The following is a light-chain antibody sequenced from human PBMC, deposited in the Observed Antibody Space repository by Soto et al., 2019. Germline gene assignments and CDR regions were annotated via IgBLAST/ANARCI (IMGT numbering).Light chain of an antibody. CDR1: SSNIGKNY. CDR3: ATWDSSLSSYV. J-gene: IGLJ1*01. CDR2: DTY. Sequence: QSVLTQSPAVSPAPGQTVIITCSGTSSNIGKNYVSWYQQLPGKAPKLLIYDTYQRLSGIPDRVSGSKSGTSATLGITGLLTGDDADYYCATWDSSLSSYVFGTGTKLTVL. V-gene: IGLV1-51*01.